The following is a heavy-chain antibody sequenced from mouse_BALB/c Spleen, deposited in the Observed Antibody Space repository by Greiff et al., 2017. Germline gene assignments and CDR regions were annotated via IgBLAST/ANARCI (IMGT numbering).Heavy chain of an antibody. Sequence: VKLQESGPGLVQPSQSLSITCTVSGFSLTSYGVHWVRQSPGKGLEWLGVIWSGGSTDYNAAFISRLSISKDNSKSQVFFKMNSLQANDTAIYYCARGANYYGSRGYAMDYWGQGTSVTVSS. CDR2: IWSGGST. V-gene: IGHV2-2*02. CDR1: GFSLTSYG. CDR3: ARGANYYGSRGYAMDY. D-gene: IGHD1-1*01. J-gene: IGHJ4*01.